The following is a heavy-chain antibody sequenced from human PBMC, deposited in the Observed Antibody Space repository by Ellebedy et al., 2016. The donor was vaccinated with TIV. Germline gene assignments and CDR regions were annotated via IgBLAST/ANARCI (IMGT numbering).Heavy chain of an antibody. CDR3: ARDPQWGRADL. CDR1: GYPFSDYY. D-gene: IGHD3-16*01. J-gene: IGHJ5*02. V-gene: IGHV1-2*02. Sequence: AASVKVSCKASGYPFSDYYIHWVRQAPGQGLEWMGWINPITGGTNYEQKFRGRVTMTRDTSITTAYMEVSSLTSDDTAVYFWARDPQWGRADLWGQGTLVTVSS. CDR2: INPITGGT.